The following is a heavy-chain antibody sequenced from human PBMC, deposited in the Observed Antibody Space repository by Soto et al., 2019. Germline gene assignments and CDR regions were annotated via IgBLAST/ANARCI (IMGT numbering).Heavy chain of an antibody. CDR3: ARDTGDGTFDF. V-gene: IGHV1-3*01. CDR1: GYTFSSYA. Sequence: ASVKVSCKASGYTFSSYAMHWVRQAPGQRLEWMGWINAGYGNTKSSQKFQDRVTISRDTSASTAYMELTSLRSEDTAVYYWARDTGDGTFDFWGQGTLVTVSS. D-gene: IGHD7-27*01. CDR2: INAGYGNT. J-gene: IGHJ4*02.